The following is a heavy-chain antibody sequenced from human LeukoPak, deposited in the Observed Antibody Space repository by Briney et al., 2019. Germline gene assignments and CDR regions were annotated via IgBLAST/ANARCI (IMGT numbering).Heavy chain of an antibody. D-gene: IGHD6-13*01. Sequence: PSETMPLTCAVYGGSFRGYYWRWIPQPPPKEPQGIGEINHNRSTNYNPSLKSRVTISVDTSTHQLSPKLSSVTAADTAAYYCARVYSSSWQRRWFDPCGQGTLVTVSS. CDR2: INHNRST. J-gene: IGHJ5*02. CDR3: ARVYSSSWQRRWFDP. V-gene: IGHV4-34*01. CDR1: GGSFRGYY.